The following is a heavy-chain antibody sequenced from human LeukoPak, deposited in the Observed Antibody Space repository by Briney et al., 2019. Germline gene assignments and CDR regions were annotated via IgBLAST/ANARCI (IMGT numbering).Heavy chain of an antibody. CDR1: GFTFSSYG. CDR3: ARDGPDAFDI. J-gene: IGHJ3*02. V-gene: IGHV3-33*01. CDR2: IWYDGSNK. Sequence: PGRSLRLSCAASGFTFSSYGMHWVRQAPGKGLEWVAVIWYDGSNKYYADYVKGRFTISRDNAKNTLYLQMNSLRAEDTAVYYCARDGPDAFDIWGQGTMVTVSS.